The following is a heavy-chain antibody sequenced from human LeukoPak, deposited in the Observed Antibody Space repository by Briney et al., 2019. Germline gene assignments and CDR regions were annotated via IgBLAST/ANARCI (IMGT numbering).Heavy chain of an antibody. V-gene: IGHV4-34*01. CDR2: INHSGST. CDR3: ARVGPQQLVYWFDP. CDR1: GGSFSGYY. J-gene: IGHJ5*02. Sequence: SETLSLTYAVYGGSFSGYYWSWIRQPPGKGLEWIGEINHSGSTNYNPSLKSRVTISVDTSKNQFSLKLSSVTAADTAVYYCARVGPQQLVYWFDPWGQGTLVTVSS. D-gene: IGHD6-13*01.